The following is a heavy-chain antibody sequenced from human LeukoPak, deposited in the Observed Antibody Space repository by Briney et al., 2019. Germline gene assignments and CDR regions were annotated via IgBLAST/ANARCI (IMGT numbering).Heavy chain of an antibody. D-gene: IGHD6-19*01. CDR2: IDNYGSSK. CDR1: VFSFNNYW. CDR3: VGSSGWPAY. V-gene: IGHV3-74*01. J-gene: IGHJ4*02. Sequence: GGSLRLSCPASVFSFNNYWMHWLRQAPGKALEWVSRIDNYGSSKRYADSVTGRFTISRDIAKNTLYMQMNSRRGDDRVVYCCVGSSGWPAYWGEGTLVTVSS.